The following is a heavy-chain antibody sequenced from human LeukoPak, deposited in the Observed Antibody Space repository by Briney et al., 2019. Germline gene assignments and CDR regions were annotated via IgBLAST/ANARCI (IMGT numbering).Heavy chain of an antibody. V-gene: IGHV3-23*01. CDR3: ARDGGRETRGRGLQLLWDY. J-gene: IGHJ4*02. D-gene: IGHD3-16*01. Sequence: GGSLRLSCGASGFTFNTHAMSWVRQAPGKGLVWVSSISGSGDSTYYADSVKGRFTISRDNSKNTLYLQMNSLRAEDTAVYYCARDGGRETRGRGLQLLWDYWGQGTLVTVSS. CDR2: ISGSGDST. CDR1: GFTFNTHA.